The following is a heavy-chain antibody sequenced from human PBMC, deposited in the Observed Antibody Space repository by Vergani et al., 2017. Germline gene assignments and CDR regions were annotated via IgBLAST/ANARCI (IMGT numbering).Heavy chain of an antibody. Sequence: EVQLVQSGAEVKQSGESLKISCKGSGYTFTNYWIGWVRQMPGKGLEWMGIIYPGDSGIRYSPSFQGQVTISADKSISTAYLQWSSLKASDTAMYYCARHLEQQLGFQHWGQGTLVTVSS. D-gene: IGHD3-3*01. CDR1: GYTFTNYW. V-gene: IGHV5-51*01. J-gene: IGHJ1*01. CDR2: IYPGDSGI. CDR3: ARHLEQQLGFQH.